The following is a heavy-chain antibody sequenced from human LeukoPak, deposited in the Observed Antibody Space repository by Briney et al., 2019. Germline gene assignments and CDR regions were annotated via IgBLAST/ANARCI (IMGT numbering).Heavy chain of an antibody. CDR3: ATCFRYPRNAFDI. V-gene: IGHV1-24*01. CDR2: FDREDGET. Sequence: ASVKVSCKVSGYTLTELSMHWVRQAPGKGLEWMGGFDREDGETIYAQKFQGRVTMTEDTSTDTAYMELSSLRSEDTAVYYCATCFRYPRNAFDIWGQGTMVTVSS. J-gene: IGHJ3*02. CDR1: GYTLTELS. D-gene: IGHD3-9*01.